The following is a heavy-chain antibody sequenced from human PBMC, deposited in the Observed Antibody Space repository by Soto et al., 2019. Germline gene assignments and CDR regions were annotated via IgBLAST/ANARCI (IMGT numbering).Heavy chain of an antibody. CDR2: ISYDGSNK. J-gene: IGHJ4*02. CDR3: GRCTSTSCHLGSDY. CDR1: GFTFSSYA. Sequence: QVLLVDSGGGVVQPWRSLRLSCAASGFTFSSYAMNWVRQAPGKGLEWVALISYDGSNKYYADSVRGRFTISRDSSTNTLFLQMNSLRAADTAVYYCGRCTSTSCHLGSDYWGQGTLVTVSS. D-gene: IGHD2-2*01. V-gene: IGHV3-30-3*01.